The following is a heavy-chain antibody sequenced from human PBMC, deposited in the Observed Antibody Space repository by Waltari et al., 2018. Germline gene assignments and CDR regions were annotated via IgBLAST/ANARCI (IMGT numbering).Heavy chain of an antibody. CDR3: ARATSSMIGRNAFDI. CDR1: GGSISSYY. V-gene: IGHV4-59*01. CDR2: IYYSGST. J-gene: IGHJ3*02. Sequence: QVQLQESGPGLVKPSETLSLTCTVSGGSISSYYWSWIRQPPGKGLEWIGYIYYSGSTNYNPSRKSRVTISVDTAKNQFSLKLSSVTAADTAVYYCARATSSMIGRNAFDIWGQGTMVTVSS. D-gene: IGHD3-22*01.